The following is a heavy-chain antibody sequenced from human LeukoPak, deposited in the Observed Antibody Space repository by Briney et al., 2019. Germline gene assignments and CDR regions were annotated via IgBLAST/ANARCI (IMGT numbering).Heavy chain of an antibody. V-gene: IGHV4-59*08. J-gene: IGHJ2*01. D-gene: IGHD2-21*01. CDR2: IYYSGNT. CDR1: GGSISSYY. Sequence: SETLSLTCTVSGGSISSYYWSWIRQPPGKGLEWIGYIYYSGNTNYNPSLKSRVTISVDTSKNQFSLKLSSVTAADTAVYYCARGGGDYWYFDLWGRGTLVTVSS. CDR3: ARGGGDYWYFDL.